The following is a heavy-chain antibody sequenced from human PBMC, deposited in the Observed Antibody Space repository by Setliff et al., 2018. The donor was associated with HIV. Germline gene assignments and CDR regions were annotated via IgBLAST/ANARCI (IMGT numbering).Heavy chain of an antibody. CDR3: ARDGGSSGWYFVLGYSDY. CDR1: GGSISSSTYY. Sequence: LSLPCTVPGGSISSSTYYWGWIRQPPGKGLEWIGSIYTSGSTNYNPSLKSRVTMSVDTSKNQFSLKLNSVTAADTAMYYCARDGGSSGWYFVLGYSDYWGPGTLVTVSS. D-gene: IGHD6-19*01. V-gene: IGHV4-39*02. J-gene: IGHJ4*02. CDR2: IYTSGST.